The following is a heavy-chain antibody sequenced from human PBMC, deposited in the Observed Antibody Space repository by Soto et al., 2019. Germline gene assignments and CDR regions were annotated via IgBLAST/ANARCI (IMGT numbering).Heavy chain of an antibody. CDR3: ASRNLADCSGTSCLYYFDY. J-gene: IGHJ4*02. CDR1: GFTCSGFT. Sequence: EVQLVESGGGLVQPGGSLRLSCAASGFTCSGFTMNWVRQAPGRGLEWVSYISRSGETIYYADSVKGRFTISRDNAKNSLYLQMSSLRDEDTAVYYCASRNLADCSGTSCLYYFDYWGQGTLVTVSS. D-gene: IGHD2-2*01. CDR2: ISRSGETI. V-gene: IGHV3-48*02.